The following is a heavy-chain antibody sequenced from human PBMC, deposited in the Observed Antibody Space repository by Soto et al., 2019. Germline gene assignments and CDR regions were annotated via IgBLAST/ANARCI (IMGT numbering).Heavy chain of an antibody. D-gene: IGHD3-3*01. Sequence: SETLSLTCTVSGGSISSGDYYWSWIRQPPGKGLEWIGYIYYSGSTYYNPSLKSRVTISVDTSKNQFSLKLSSVTAADTAVYYCARTPNYDFWSGYGHDYYYYGMDVWGQGTTVT. J-gene: IGHJ6*02. CDR2: IYYSGST. V-gene: IGHV4-30-4*01. CDR1: GGSISSGDYY. CDR3: ARTPNYDFWSGYGHDYYYYGMDV.